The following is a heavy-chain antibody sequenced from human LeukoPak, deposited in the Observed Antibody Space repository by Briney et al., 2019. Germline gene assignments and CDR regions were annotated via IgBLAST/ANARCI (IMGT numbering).Heavy chain of an antibody. CDR3: ASGAWATRLHS. J-gene: IGHJ4*02. CDR1: GEPLNYYY. Sequence: SDTLSLTCAVYGEPLNYYYWSWIRQSPEKGLERIGEVFDGKTTNYNPSLKSRVTISAVTSSNQFSLNLKSVTAADTAVYYCASGAWATRLHSWAQGTLVIVSS. V-gene: IGHV4-34*12. D-gene: IGHD5-12*01. CDR2: VFDGKTT.